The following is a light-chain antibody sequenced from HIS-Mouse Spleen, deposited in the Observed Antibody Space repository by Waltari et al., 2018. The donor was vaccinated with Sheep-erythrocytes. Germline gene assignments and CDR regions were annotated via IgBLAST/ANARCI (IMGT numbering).Light chain of an antibody. Sequence: DFVMTQSPDSLAVSLGERATINCKSSQSVLYSSNNKNYLAWYQQKPGQPPKLLIYWASTRESGVPDRFSGSGSGTDFTLTISSLQAEDVAVYYCQQYYSTLTFGGGTK. CDR1: QSVLYSSNNKNY. CDR3: QQYYSTLT. J-gene: IGKJ4*01. CDR2: WAS. V-gene: IGKV4-1*01.